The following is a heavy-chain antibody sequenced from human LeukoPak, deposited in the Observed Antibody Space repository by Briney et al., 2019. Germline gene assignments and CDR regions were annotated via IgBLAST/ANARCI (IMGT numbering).Heavy chain of an antibody. V-gene: IGHV3-21*01. CDR3: AREISAGGFDY. Sequence: GGSLRLSCAASGFTFSDYSMNWVRQAPGRGLEWVSSIGGSSRSGFYADSMKGRFTISGDNTRNSLYLQMNSLRAEDTAVYYCAREISAGGFDYWGQGTLVTVSS. D-gene: IGHD6-13*01. J-gene: IGHJ4*02. CDR2: IGGSSRSG. CDR1: GFTFSDYS.